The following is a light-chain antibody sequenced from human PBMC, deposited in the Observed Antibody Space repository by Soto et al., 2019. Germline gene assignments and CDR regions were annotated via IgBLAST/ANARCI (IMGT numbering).Light chain of an antibody. V-gene: IGLV2-14*01. CDR1: SSDVGGYKY. Sequence: QSALTQPASVSGSPGQSITISCTGASSDVGGYKYVSWYQQYPGKAPKLMIYDVSNRPSGVSNRFSGSKSGNTASLTISGLQDEDEADYYCSSYTTSSTLAVVFGGGTKLTVL. J-gene: IGLJ3*02. CDR2: DVS. CDR3: SSYTTSSTLAVV.